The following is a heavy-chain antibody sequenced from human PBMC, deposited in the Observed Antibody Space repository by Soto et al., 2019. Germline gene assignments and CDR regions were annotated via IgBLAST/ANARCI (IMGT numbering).Heavy chain of an antibody. Sequence: QVQLQQWGAGLLKPSETLSLTCAVYGGSFSGYYWSWIRQPPGKGLEWIGEINHSGSTNYNPSLKSPVTISAGTPTSRFALKLSSVTAADTAVYYCARGGGAVAAFYYYFGMDVWGQGTTVTVSS. CDR1: GGSFSGYY. V-gene: IGHV4-34*01. J-gene: IGHJ6*02. CDR2: INHSGST. D-gene: IGHD2-15*01. CDR3: ARGGGAVAAFYYYFGMDV.